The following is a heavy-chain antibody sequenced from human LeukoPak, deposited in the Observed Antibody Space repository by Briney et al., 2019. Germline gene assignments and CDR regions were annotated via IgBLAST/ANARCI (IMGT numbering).Heavy chain of an antibody. Sequence: PSESLSPTCAVYGGSFNTYYWSWIRQPPGKGLEWIGEINHSGSTNYNPSLKSRVIISVDTSKNQLSLKLSSVTAADTAVYYCARVDKNRGTTFDYWGQGTLVTVSS. CDR3: ARVDKNRGTTFDY. V-gene: IGHV4-34*01. CDR2: INHSGST. CDR1: GGSFNTYY. J-gene: IGHJ4*02. D-gene: IGHD2/OR15-2a*01.